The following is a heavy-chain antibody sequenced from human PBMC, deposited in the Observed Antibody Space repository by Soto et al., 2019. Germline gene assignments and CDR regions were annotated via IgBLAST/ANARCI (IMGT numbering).Heavy chain of an antibody. CDR1: GFTFSSSA. Sequence: SVKVSCKASGFTFSSSAVQWVRPARGQGLEWIGWIVVGSGNTNYAQEFQERVTITRDMSTSTSYLELSRLTSQDTAVYYCAALGSEMFRRLTGYHGMDVWG. CDR2: IVVGSGNT. CDR3: AALGSEMFRRLTGYHGMDV. J-gene: IGHJ6*02. D-gene: IGHD3-10*01. V-gene: IGHV1-58*01.